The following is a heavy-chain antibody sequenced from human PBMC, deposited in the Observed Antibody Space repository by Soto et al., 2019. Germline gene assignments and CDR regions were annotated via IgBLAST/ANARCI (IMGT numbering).Heavy chain of an antibody. CDR3: ATSFTYFDN. J-gene: IGHJ4*02. CDR2: ISGTASRT. CDR1: GFTPTTTP. Sequence: EVQLLESGGGLVLPGGSLRLSWAGSGFTPTTTPLSWVRQPPGKGLEWVTTISGTASRTYYVDSVKGRFFISRDNYKNTVTLQMNTLRLDDTAVYYCATSFTYFDNWGQGTRVNVSS. V-gene: IGHV3-23*01. D-gene: IGHD2-21*01.